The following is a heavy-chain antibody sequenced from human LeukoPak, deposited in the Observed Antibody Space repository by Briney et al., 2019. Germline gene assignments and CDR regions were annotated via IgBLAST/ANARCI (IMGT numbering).Heavy chain of an antibody. CDR1: GGSISSGSYY. CDR3: ASISGVFFDY. J-gene: IGHJ4*02. V-gene: IGHV4-61*02. D-gene: IGHD3-10*01. CDR2: IYTSGST. Sequence: TSSETLSLTCTVSGGSISSGSYYWSWIRQPAGKGLEWIGRIYTSGSTNYNPSLKSRVTISVDTSKNQFSLKLSSVTAADTAVYYCASISGVFFDYWGQGTLVTVSS.